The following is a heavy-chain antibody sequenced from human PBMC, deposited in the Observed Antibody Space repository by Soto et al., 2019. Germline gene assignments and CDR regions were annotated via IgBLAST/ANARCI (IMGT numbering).Heavy chain of an antibody. CDR2: INHSGST. CDR3: ARGREWFGAFYGTDV. D-gene: IGHD3-10*01. CDR1: GGSFSNYY. Sequence: LSLTCAVYGGSFSNYYWSWIRQPPGKGLEWIGEINHSGSTSYHPSLKSRVTISVDTSKNQFSLNLSSVTAADTAVYYCARGREWFGAFYGTDVWGQGTTVTVSS. J-gene: IGHJ6*02. V-gene: IGHV4-34*01.